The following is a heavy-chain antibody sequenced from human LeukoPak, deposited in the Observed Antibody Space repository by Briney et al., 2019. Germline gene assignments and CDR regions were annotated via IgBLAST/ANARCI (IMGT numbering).Heavy chain of an antibody. CDR3: ASTDGSPDAFDI. V-gene: IGHV3-48*04. D-gene: IGHD3-10*01. Sequence: GGSLRLSCAASGFTFSSYAMSWVRQAPGKGLEWVSYISSSSSSTIYYADSVKGRFTISRDNAKNSLYLQMNSPRAEDTAVYYCASTDGSPDAFDIWGQGTMVTVSS. CDR2: ISSSSSSTI. J-gene: IGHJ3*02. CDR1: GFTFSSYA.